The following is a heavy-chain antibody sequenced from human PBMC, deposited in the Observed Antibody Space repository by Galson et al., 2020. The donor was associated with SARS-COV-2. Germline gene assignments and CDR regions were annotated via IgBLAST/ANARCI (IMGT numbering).Heavy chain of an antibody. CDR3: ASQTTSAYYYYYMDV. V-gene: IGHV4-61*02. J-gene: IGHJ6*03. CDR2: IYTSGST. D-gene: IGHD4-17*01. CDR1: GGSISSGSYY. Sequence: LSLTCTVSGGSISSGSYYWSWIRQPAGKGLEWIGRIYTSGSTNYNPSLKSRVTISVDTSKNQFSLKLSSVTAADTAVYYCASQTTSAYYYYYMDVWGKGTTVTISS.